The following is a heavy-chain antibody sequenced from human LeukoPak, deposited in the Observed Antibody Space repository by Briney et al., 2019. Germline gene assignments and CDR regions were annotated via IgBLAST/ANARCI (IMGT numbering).Heavy chain of an antibody. CDR1: GFTSSRYA. D-gene: IGHD5-12*01. Sequence: RRSLRLSCAASGFTSSRYAMHWVREAPGKGRERVAVILYDGSNKYYAGSVQGRFTLSRDNSNNTLYLQMNSLRAEDTAVYYCASDRWLRFEDYYFDYWGQGTLVTVSS. J-gene: IGHJ4*02. CDR2: ILYDGSNK. V-gene: IGHV3-30*04. CDR3: ASDRWLRFEDYYFDY.